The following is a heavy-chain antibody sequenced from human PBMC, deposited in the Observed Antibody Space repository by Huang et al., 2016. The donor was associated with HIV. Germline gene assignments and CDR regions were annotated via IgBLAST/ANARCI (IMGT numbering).Heavy chain of an antibody. V-gene: IGHV3-23*01. D-gene: IGHD6-13*01. J-gene: IGHJ4*02. CDR3: AKDPYSSSWFDHFDY. Sequence: EVQLLESGGGLVQPGGSLRLSCAAFGFTFSSYAMSWVRQAPGKGLEWVSGISGGGGSTYYADSVKGRFTISRDNSKNTLYLQMNSLRAEDAAVYYCAKDPYSSSWFDHFDYWGQGTLVTVSS. CDR1: GFTFSSYA. CDR2: ISGGGGST.